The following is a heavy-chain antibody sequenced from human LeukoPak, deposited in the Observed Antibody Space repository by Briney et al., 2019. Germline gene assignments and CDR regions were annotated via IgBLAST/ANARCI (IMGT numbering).Heavy chain of an antibody. CDR2: IKYDEIEK. CDR1: GFTFNSYW. Sequence: GGSLRLSCAASGFTFNSYWMSWVRQAPGKGLEWVANIKYDEIEKYHVDSVKGRFTISRDNAKNSLYLQMNSLRAEDTAVYYCARDTGALVTHFDYWGQGTLVTVSS. CDR3: ARDTGALVTHFDY. V-gene: IGHV3-7*03. D-gene: IGHD5-18*01. J-gene: IGHJ4*02.